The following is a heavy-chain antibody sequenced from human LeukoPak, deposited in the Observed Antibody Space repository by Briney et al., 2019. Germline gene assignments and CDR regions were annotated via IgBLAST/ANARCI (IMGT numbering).Heavy chain of an antibody. CDR2: ISSSGSTI. Sequence: GGSLRLSCAASGFTFSSYWMSWIRQAPGKGLEWVSYISSSGSTIYYADSVKGRFTISRDNAKNSLYLQMNSLRAEDTAVYYCARRRQLWAFDYWGQGTLVTVSS. D-gene: IGHD5-18*01. CDR3: ARRRQLWAFDY. CDR1: GFTFSSYW. J-gene: IGHJ4*02. V-gene: IGHV3-11*04.